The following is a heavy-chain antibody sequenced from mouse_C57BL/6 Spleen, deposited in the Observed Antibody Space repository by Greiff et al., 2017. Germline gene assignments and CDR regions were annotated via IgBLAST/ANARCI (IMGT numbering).Heavy chain of an antibody. J-gene: IGHJ2*01. D-gene: IGHD4-1*01. Sequence: VKLQQPGAELVKPGASVKLSCKASGYTFTSYWMQWVKQRPGQGLEWIGEIDPSDSYTNYNQKFKGKATLTVDTSSSTAYMQLSSLTSEDSAVYYCAINWDYFDYWGQGTTLTVSS. V-gene: IGHV1-50*01. CDR1: GYTFTSYW. CDR2: IDPSDSYT. CDR3: AINWDYFDY.